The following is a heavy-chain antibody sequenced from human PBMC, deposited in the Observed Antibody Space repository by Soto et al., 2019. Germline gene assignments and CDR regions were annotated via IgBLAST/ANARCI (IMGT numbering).Heavy chain of an antibody. CDR2: IYYSGSA. CDR1: GGSINNSSFY. Sequence: QLQLQESGPGLVKPSETLSLTCTVSGGSINNSSFYWGWVRQPPWKRLEWIGSIYYSGSAYYNPSLKSRLTISVDTSKNQFSLNLSSVTAADTAVYFCARRPLVRGIIPYYFDSWGQGTLVTVSS. J-gene: IGHJ4*02. CDR3: ARRPLVRGIIPYYFDS. D-gene: IGHD3-10*01. V-gene: IGHV4-39*01.